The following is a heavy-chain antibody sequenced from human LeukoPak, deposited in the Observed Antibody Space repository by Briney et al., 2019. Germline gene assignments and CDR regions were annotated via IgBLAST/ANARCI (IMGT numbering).Heavy chain of an antibody. Sequence: GESLKISCEGSGYSFSNYWIGWVRQMPGKGLEWMGSIYPDESQTRYRPSFQGQVTISADKSISTAYLQWSSLKASDTAMYYCARLGRGVLRYFDWVGAFDIWGQGTMVTVSS. D-gene: IGHD3-9*01. J-gene: IGHJ3*02. CDR2: IYPDESQT. CDR1: GYSFSNYW. V-gene: IGHV5-51*01. CDR3: ARLGRGVLRYFDWVGAFDI.